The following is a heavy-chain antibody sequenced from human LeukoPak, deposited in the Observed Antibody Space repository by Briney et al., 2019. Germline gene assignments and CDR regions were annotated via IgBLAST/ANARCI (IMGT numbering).Heavy chain of an antibody. D-gene: IGHD5-12*01. V-gene: IGHV3-23*01. CDR2: ISGSGGST. J-gene: IGHJ4*02. Sequence: GGSLRLSCAASGFTFSSYSMNWVRQAPGKGLEWVSAISGSGGSTYHADSVKGRITISRDNSKNTLYLQMNSLRAEDTAVYYCARRVATYYFDYWGQGTLVTVSS. CDR3: ARRVATYYFDY. CDR1: GFTFSSYS.